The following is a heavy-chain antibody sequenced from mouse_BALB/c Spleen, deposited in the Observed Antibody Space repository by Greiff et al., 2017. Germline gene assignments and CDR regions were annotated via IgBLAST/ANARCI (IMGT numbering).Heavy chain of an antibody. Sequence: VMLVESGPGLVAPSQSLSITCTVSGFSLTSYGLHRVRQPPGKGLEWLGVIWAGGSTNYNSALMSRLSISKDNSKSQVFLKMNSLQTDDTAMYYCARAYYGNRAWFAYWGQGTLVTVSA. D-gene: IGHD2-10*01. CDR2: IWAGGST. J-gene: IGHJ3*01. CDR3: ARAYYGNRAWFAY. V-gene: IGHV2-9*02. CDR1: GFSLTSYG.